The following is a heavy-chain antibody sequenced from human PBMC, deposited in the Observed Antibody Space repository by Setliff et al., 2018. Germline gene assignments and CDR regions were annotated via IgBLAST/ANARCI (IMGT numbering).Heavy chain of an antibody. Sequence: PGGSLRLSCAASGFTFSSYTMHWVRQAPGKGLEWVSPISSDSRYIYYADSLKGRFTISRDNAKNSLYLQMNSLRAEDTDVYFCARSESCGSTNCSPYDYWGQGAMVTVSS. CDR2: ISSDSRYI. J-gene: IGHJ4*02. CDR3: ARSESCGSTNCSPYDY. D-gene: IGHD2-2*01. CDR1: GFTFSSYT. V-gene: IGHV3-21*01.